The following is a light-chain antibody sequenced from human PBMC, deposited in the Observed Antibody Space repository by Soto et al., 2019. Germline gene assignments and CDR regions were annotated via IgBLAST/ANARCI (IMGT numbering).Light chain of an antibody. J-gene: IGKJ1*01. CDR3: HQRSNWPPLT. CDR1: QSVDTS. V-gene: IGKV3-11*01. CDR2: DAS. Sequence: EIVLTQSPATLSLSPGERAILSCRASQSVDTSLAWYQQKPGQAPRLLIYDASSRTPGTPARISGSGSGTDFPLTISSLEPEDFAVYYCHQRSNWPPLTFGQGTKVEI.